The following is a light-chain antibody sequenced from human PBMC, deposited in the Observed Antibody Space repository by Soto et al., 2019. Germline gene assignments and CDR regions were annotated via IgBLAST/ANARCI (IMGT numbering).Light chain of an antibody. CDR2: AAS. Sequence: RVMTQSPDTLSVSPGERATLSCRASEAVRSNLAGYQQKPGQAPRLLIYAASTRATGIPARFSGSGSGTDFTLTISSLEPEDFAVYYCQQYNDWPRTFGQGTKVDI. CDR1: EAVRSN. CDR3: QQYNDWPRT. V-gene: IGKV3D-15*01. J-gene: IGKJ1*01.